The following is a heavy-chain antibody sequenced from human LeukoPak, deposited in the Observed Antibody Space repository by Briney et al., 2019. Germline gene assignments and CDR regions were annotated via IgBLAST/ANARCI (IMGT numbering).Heavy chain of an antibody. CDR1: GGSISSGSYY. Sequence: SETLSLTCTVSGGSISSGSYYWSWIRQPAGKGLEWIGHIYTSGSTNYNPSLKSRVTISVDTSKNQFSLKLSSVTAADTAVYYCARLRKRITMVRGAIYFDYWGQGTLVTVSS. J-gene: IGHJ4*02. CDR2: IYTSGST. CDR3: ARLRKRITMVRGAIYFDY. D-gene: IGHD3-10*01. V-gene: IGHV4-61*09.